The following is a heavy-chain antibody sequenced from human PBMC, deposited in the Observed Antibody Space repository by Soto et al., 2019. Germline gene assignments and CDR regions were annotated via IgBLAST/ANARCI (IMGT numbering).Heavy chain of an antibody. J-gene: IGHJ4*02. CDR2: INQDGSQK. CDR1: SFTFITNV. D-gene: IGHD2-15*01. Sequence: VGSLRLTCAASSFTFITNVMSWVRQAPGKGLEWVANINQDGSQKYYVDSVKGRFTISRDNAKSSFYLQLNTVRVEDTAVYYCARDGSGGYTGDYWGQGT. V-gene: IGHV3-7*01. CDR3: ARDGSGGYTGDY.